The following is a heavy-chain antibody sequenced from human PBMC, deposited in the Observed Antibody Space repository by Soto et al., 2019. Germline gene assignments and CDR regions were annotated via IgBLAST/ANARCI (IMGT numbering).Heavy chain of an antibody. CDR3: ASFGTVVRGDFYYYGREA. CDR1: GYSFTSYC. CDR2: IYPGDSDT. J-gene: IGHJ6*02. D-gene: IGHD2-15*01. V-gene: IGHV5-51*01. Sequence: VESLKISCKGSGYSFTSYCIGWVRQMPGKGLGWMGIIYPGDSDTRYSPSFQGQVTISADKSISTAYLQWSSLKASDTAMYYCASFGTVVRGDFYYYGREAWGHGTRVIVS.